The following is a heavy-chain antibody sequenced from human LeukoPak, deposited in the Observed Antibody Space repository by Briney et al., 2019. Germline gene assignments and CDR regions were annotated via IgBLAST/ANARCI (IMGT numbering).Heavy chain of an antibody. Sequence: ASVKVSCKASGYTFTSYGISWVRQAPGQGLEWMGWISAYNGNTNYAQKLQGRVTMTTGTSTSTAYMELRSLRSDDTAVYYCARDASSIAAQFGDYWGQGTLVTVSS. CDR3: ARDASSIAAQFGDY. CDR2: ISAYNGNT. CDR1: GYTFTSYG. V-gene: IGHV1-18*01. J-gene: IGHJ4*02. D-gene: IGHD6-6*01.